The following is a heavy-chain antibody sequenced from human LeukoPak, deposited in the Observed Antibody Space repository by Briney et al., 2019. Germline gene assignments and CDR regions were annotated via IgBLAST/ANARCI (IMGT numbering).Heavy chain of an antibody. Sequence: SVKVSCKASGGTFSSYAISWVRQAPGQGLEWMGRIIPIFGIANYAQKFQGRVTITADKSTSTAYMELSSLRSEDTAVYYCARDRDSSSSPDYYFDYWGQGTLVTVSS. D-gene: IGHD6-6*01. CDR3: ARDRDSSSSPDYYFDY. CDR1: GGTFSSYA. V-gene: IGHV1-69*04. CDR2: IIPIFGIA. J-gene: IGHJ4*02.